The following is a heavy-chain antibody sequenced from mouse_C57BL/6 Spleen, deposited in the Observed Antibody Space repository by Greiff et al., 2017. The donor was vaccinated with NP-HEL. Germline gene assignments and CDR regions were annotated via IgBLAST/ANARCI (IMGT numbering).Heavy chain of an antibody. V-gene: IGHV1-53*01. Sequence: QVQLKQPGTELVKPGASVKLSCKASGYTFTSYWMHWVKQRPGQGLEWIGNINPSNGGTNYNEKFKSKATLTVDKSSSTAYMQLSSLTSEDSAVYYCARLLYDGYWYFDVWGTGTTVTVSS. CDR3: ARLLYDGYWYFDV. J-gene: IGHJ1*03. CDR1: GYTFTSYW. CDR2: INPSNGGT. D-gene: IGHD2-3*01.